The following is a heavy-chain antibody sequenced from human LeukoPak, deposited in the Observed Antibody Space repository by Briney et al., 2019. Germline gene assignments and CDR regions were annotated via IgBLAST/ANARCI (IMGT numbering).Heavy chain of an antibody. CDR1: GLTFSSYG. J-gene: IGHJ4*02. CDR2: IRYDGSNK. D-gene: IGHD2-15*01. CDR3: ASRSTGYCSGGSCYGRLDY. V-gene: IGHV3-30*02. Sequence: GGSLRLSCAASGLTFSSYGMHWVRQAPGKGLEWVAFIRYDGSNKYYADSVKGRFTISRDNSKNTLYLQMNSLRAEDTAVYYCASRSTGYCSGGSCYGRLDYWGQGTLVTVSS.